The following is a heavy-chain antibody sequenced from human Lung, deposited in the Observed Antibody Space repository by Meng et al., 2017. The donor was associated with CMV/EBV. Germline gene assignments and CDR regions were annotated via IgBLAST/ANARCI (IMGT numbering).Heavy chain of an antibody. CDR1: VSSASYY. CDR3: ARGTGYCSSTSCYPFDP. CDR2: VYYGGGT. D-gene: IGHD2-2*01. Sequence: VSSASYYWSWIRQPPGKGLEWIAYVYYGGGTSYNPSLKSRVTISVDTSKNQFSLKLSSVTAADTAVYYCARGTGYCSSTSCYPFDPWGQGTLVTVSS. V-gene: IGHV4-61*01. J-gene: IGHJ5*02.